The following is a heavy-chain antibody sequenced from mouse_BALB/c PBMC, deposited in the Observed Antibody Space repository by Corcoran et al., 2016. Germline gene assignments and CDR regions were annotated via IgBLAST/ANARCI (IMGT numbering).Heavy chain of an antibody. Sequence: EVQLQQSGPELVKPGASVKISCKASGYSFTGYYMHWVKQSHVKSLEWIGHINPYNGATSYNQNFKDKASLTVDKSSSTAYMELHSLTSEDSAVYYCARGGYGNYDYAMDYWGQGTSVTVSS. D-gene: IGHD2-10*02. CDR2: INPYNGAT. J-gene: IGHJ4*01. CDR3: ARGGYGNYDYAMDY. V-gene: IGHV1-26*01. CDR1: GYSFTGYY.